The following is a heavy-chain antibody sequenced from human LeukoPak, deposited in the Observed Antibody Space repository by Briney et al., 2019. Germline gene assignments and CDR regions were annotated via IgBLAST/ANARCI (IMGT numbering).Heavy chain of an antibody. Sequence: ASVKVSCKASGYSFTNYYIHWVRQAPGQGLEWMGIMNPSGGSTNYAQNFQGRVTMTRDTSTSTDYMELSGLTSEDTAVYYCARESGYGSSGIDYWGQGTLVTVSS. CDR1: GYSFTNYY. J-gene: IGHJ4*02. CDR2: MNPSGGST. CDR3: ARESGYGSSGIDY. D-gene: IGHD3-3*01. V-gene: IGHV1-46*01.